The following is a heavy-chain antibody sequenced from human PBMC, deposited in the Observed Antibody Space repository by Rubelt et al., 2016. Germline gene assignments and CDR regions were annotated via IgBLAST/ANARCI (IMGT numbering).Heavy chain of an antibody. Sequence: QVQLQQWGAGLLKPSETLSLTCAVYGGSFSGYYWSWIRQPPGKGLAWIGELNHSGSTNYNPSLKSRVTISVDTSKNQFSLKLSSVTAADTAVYYCARAGYCSSTSCYSDAFDIWGQGTMVTVSS. CDR3: ARAGYCSSTSCYSDAFDI. D-gene: IGHD2-2*02. CDR1: GGSFSGYY. V-gene: IGHV4-34*01. CDR2: LNHSGST. J-gene: IGHJ3*02.